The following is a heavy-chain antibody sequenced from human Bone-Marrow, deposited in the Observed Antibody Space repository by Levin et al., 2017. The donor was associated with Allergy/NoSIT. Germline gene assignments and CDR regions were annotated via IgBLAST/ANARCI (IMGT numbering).Heavy chain of an antibody. Sequence: GESLKISCKASGYTFTSYYMHWVRQAPGQGLEWMGIINPSGGSTSYAQKFQGRVTMTRDTSTSTVYMELSSLRSEDTAVYYCARGQRITIFGAKRPSAFDIWGQGTMVTVSS. CDR1: GYTFTSYY. CDR2: INPSGGST. J-gene: IGHJ3*02. V-gene: IGHV1-46*01. CDR3: ARGQRITIFGAKRPSAFDI. D-gene: IGHD3-3*01.